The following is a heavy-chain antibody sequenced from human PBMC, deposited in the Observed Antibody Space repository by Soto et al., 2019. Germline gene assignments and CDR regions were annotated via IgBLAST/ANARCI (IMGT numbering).Heavy chain of an antibody. D-gene: IGHD3-22*01. CDR1: GDSISNSRFY. Sequence: TXSLTCSVSGDSISNSRFYWAWIRQPPGEGLEWIGSIYHTGNAYYNPSLKSRVTISVDTSKNQFSLKLTSVTAADAALYXXXXXXXXSSDYTTNWFDPWGQGTLVTVSS. J-gene: IGHJ5*02. V-gene: IGHV4-39*01. CDR3: XXXXXXSSDYTTNWFDP. CDR2: IYHTGNA.